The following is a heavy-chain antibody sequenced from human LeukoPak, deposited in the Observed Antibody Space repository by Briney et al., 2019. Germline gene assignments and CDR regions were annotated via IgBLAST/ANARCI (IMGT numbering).Heavy chain of an antibody. D-gene: IGHD2-8*02. CDR3: TRFLGRTDCSETGGLDF. V-gene: IGHV1-2*02. J-gene: IGHJ4*02. CDR1: GYTFTVYY. Sequence: ASVTVSCKPSGYTFTVYYMHLVRQAPGQGLEWVGWIAPNSGGTNYAQKFQGRVTMTRDTSINTAYMELGTLRSEERTVQYSTRFLGRTDCSETGGLDFWGQGTRVTVSS. CDR2: IAPNSGGT.